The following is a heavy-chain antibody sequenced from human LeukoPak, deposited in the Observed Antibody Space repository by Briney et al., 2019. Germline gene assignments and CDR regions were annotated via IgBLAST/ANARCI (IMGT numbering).Heavy chain of an antibody. J-gene: IGHJ4*02. V-gene: IGHV3-23*01. CDR2: MKGTGET. Sequence: GGSLRLSCAASGLRFSTFAMSGVRQAPARGLEWLSSMKGTGETFYADSVRGRFTLSRAVSRNTVSLQLNNLRVEDTAVYYCASASWVSSADAGWWGQGTVVTVSS. CDR1: GLRFSTFA. D-gene: IGHD6-19*01. CDR3: ASASWVSSADAGW.